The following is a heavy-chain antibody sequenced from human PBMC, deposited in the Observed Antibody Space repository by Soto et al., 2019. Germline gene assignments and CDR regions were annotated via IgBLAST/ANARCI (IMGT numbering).Heavy chain of an antibody. CDR2: INHSGTT. D-gene: IGHD1-1*01. CDR3: ARHVLQYNCMDP. V-gene: IGHV4-34*01. J-gene: IGHJ5*02. CDR1: GGSFSGFY. Sequence: QVQLQQWGAGLLEPSETLSLTCGISGGSFSGFYWSWIRQSPGKGLEWIGEINHSGTTHYNPSLESRVNLWIDTSKAQFSLNVNSVTAADTAIYYCARHVLQYNCMDPWGQGTLVSVSS.